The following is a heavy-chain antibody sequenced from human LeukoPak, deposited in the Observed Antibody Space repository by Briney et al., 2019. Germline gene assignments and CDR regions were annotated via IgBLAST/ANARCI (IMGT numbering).Heavy chain of an antibody. CDR3: AKDFGVYGSGTPVAY. CDR2: ISGSGGST. J-gene: IGHJ4*02. Sequence: GGSLRLSCAASGFTFSNYGMRWVRQAPGKGLEWVSAISGSGGSTYYADSVKGRFTISRDNSKNTLYLQMNSLRAEDTAVYYCAKDFGVYGSGTPVAYWGQGTLVTVSS. CDR1: GFTFSNYG. D-gene: IGHD3-10*01. V-gene: IGHV3-23*01.